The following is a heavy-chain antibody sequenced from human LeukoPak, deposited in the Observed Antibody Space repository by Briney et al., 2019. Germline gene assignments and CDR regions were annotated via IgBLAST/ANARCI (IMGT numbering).Heavy chain of an antibody. Sequence: GGSLRLSCAASGFTFSSNAMSWVRQAPGKGLEWVSVIYSGGDTFYADSVKGRFTISRDNSKNTLYLQMNNLRAEDTAVYYCATDSTTVPGRDYWGQGALVTVSS. CDR3: ATDSTTVPGRDY. CDR2: IYSGGDT. J-gene: IGHJ4*02. D-gene: IGHD6-19*01. V-gene: IGHV3-66*01. CDR1: GFTFSSNA.